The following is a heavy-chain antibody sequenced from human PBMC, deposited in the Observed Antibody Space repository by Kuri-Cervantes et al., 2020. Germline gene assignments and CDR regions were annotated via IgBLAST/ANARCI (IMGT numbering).Heavy chain of an antibody. V-gene: IGHV3-30-3*01. D-gene: IGHD4-23*01. Sequence: GGSLRLSCAASGFTFNNYATHWVRQAPGKGLEWVAVISYDGSNKYYADSVKGRFTISRDNSKNTLYLQMNSLRAEDTAVYYCARDGSTVVRGLDYWGQGTLVTVSS. CDR1: GFTFNNYA. CDR3: ARDGSTVVRGLDY. CDR2: ISYDGSNK. J-gene: IGHJ4*02.